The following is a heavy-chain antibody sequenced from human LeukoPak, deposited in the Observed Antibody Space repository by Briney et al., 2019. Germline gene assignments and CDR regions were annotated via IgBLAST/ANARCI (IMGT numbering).Heavy chain of an antibody. V-gene: IGHV4-39*01. Sequence: SETLSLTCTVSGGSISSSSYYWGWIRQRPGKGLEWIGSIYYSGSTYYNPSLKSRVTISVDTSKNQFSLKLSSVTAADTAVYYCARHIHPPPGFSGCRFDPWGQGTLVTVSS. D-gene: IGHD6-19*01. J-gene: IGHJ5*02. CDR3: ARHIHPPPGFSGCRFDP. CDR2: IYYSGST. CDR1: GGSISSSSYY.